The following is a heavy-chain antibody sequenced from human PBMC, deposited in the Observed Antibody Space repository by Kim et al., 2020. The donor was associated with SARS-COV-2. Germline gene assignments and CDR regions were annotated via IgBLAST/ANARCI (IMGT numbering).Heavy chain of an antibody. CDR2: ISAYNGNT. J-gene: IGHJ6*02. Sequence: ASVKVSCKASGYTFTSYGISWVRQAPGQGLEWMGWISAYNGNTNYAQKLQGRVTMTTDTSTSTAYMELRSLRSDDTAVYYCARARYCSRTSCYAYYYGMDVWGRGTTVTVSS. CDR1: GYTFTSYG. V-gene: IGHV1-18*01. CDR3: ARARYCSRTSCYAYYYGMDV. D-gene: IGHD2-2*01.